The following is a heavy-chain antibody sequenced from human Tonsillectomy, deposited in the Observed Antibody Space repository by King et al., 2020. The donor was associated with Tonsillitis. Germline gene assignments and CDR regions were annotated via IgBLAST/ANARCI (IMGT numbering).Heavy chain of an antibody. J-gene: IGHJ4*02. D-gene: IGHD3-22*01. V-gene: IGHV3-23*04. Sequence: VQLVESGGGLVQPGGSLRLSCAASGFTFSSYAMTWVRQAPGKGLEWVSGISGSGGSTYYADSVKGRFTISRDNSKNMLYLQMNSLRAADTAVYYCAKDLYYYDSSGYPYFDYWGQGTLVTVSS. CDR3: AKDLYYYDSSGYPYFDY. CDR1: GFTFSSYA. CDR2: ISGSGGST.